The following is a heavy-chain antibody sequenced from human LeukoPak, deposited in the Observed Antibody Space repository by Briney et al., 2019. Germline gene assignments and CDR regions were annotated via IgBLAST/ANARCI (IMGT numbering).Heavy chain of an antibody. D-gene: IGHD3-22*01. J-gene: IGHJ4*02. CDR1: GGSISSGSYY. CDR3: ARGTNSYYYDSSGYYGY. V-gene: IGHV4-61*02. CDR2: IYTSGST. Sequence: PSETLSLTCTVSGGSISSGSYYWSSIRQPAGKGLEWIGRIYTSGSTNYNPSLKSRVTISVDTSKNQFSLKLSSVTAADTAAYYCARGTNSYYYDSSGYYGYWGQGTLVTVSS.